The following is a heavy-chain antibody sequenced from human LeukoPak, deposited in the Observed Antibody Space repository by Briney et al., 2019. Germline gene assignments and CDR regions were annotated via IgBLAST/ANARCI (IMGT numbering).Heavy chain of an antibody. CDR1: GGSISSYY. D-gene: IGHD3-10*01. V-gene: IGHV4-59*01. Sequence: PSETLSLTCTVSGGSISSYYWSWTRQPPGKGLEGIGYIYYSGSTNYNPSLKSRVTISVDTSKNQFSLKLSSVTAADTAVYYCARSWGSGSYDWFYPWGQGTLVTVSS. J-gene: IGHJ5*02. CDR2: IYYSGST. CDR3: ARSWGSGSYDWFYP.